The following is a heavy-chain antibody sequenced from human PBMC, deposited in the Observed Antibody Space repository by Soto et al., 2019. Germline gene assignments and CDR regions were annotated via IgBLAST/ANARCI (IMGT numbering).Heavy chain of an antibody. J-gene: IGHJ6*02. CDR1: GFTFRNYA. D-gene: IGHD2-15*01. Sequence: GGSLRLSCAAAGFTFRNYAMNWVRQAPGKGLELVSSISSNGGSAYYADSEKGRFTISRDNSKNTLYLQMNSLRADDTAVYYCARGYCSAVGCYVHYYYGFDVWGQGTTVTVSS. CDR2: ISSNGGSA. CDR3: ARGYCSAVGCYVHYYYGFDV. V-gene: IGHV3-23*01.